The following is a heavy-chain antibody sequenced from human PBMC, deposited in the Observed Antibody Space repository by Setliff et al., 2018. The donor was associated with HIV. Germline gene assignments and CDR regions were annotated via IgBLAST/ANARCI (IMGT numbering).Heavy chain of an antibody. CDR1: GASISSHY. J-gene: IGHJ2*01. D-gene: IGHD2-21*01. V-gene: IGHV4-59*11. CDR2: IYSSGST. Sequence: SETLSLTCTVSGASISSHYWTWIRQPPGKGLEWIGSIYSSGSTNYNPSLKSRLTISLDTSEDQLSLKFNSVTAADTAVYFCAREIGITKSPYWYFDLWGRGTLVTVSS. CDR3: AREIGITKSPYWYFDL.